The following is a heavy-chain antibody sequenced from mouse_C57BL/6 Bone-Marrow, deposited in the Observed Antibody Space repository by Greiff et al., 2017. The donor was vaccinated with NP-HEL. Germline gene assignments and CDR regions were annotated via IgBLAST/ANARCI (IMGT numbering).Heavy chain of an antibody. Sequence: VQLQQSGAELVWPGASVKLSCTASGFNIKDDYMHWVKQRPEQGLEWIGWIDPENGDTEYASKFQGKATITADTSSNTAYLQLSSLTSEDTAVYYCTTTHYYGSSPYWYFDVWGTGTTVTVSS. CDR2: IDPENGDT. CDR1: GFNIKDDY. V-gene: IGHV14-4*01. D-gene: IGHD1-1*01. J-gene: IGHJ1*03. CDR3: TTTHYYGSSPYWYFDV.